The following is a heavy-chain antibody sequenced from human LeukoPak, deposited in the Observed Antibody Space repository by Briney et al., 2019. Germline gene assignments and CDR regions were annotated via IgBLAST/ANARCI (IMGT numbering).Heavy chain of an antibody. J-gene: IGHJ3*02. V-gene: IGHV1-46*01. D-gene: IGHD3-9*01. CDR3: ARNVFGGYDILTGYLPDAFDI. CDR1: GYSFTSHY. CDR2: INPSGSST. Sequence: ASVKVSCKASGYSFTSHYMHWVRQAPGQGLEWMGLINPSGSSTLYAQKFQGRVTMTRDMSTTTDYMELSSLRSEDTAVYYCARNVFGGYDILTGYLPDAFDIWGQGTMVTVSS.